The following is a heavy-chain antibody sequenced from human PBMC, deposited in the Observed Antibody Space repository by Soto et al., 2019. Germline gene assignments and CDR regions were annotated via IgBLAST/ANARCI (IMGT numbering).Heavy chain of an antibody. J-gene: IGHJ5*02. V-gene: IGHV3-33*01. CDR3: ARDLARSGYDVFWFDP. D-gene: IGHD5-12*01. Sequence: QVQLVESGGGVVQPGRSLRLSCAASGFSFSSYDMLWVRQPPGKGLEWVAVIWYDGSNKYYADSVKGRITISRDNSKNTLYLHMNSLRAEDTAVYYCARDLARSGYDVFWFDPWGQGTLVTVSS. CDR1: GFSFSSYD. CDR2: IWYDGSNK.